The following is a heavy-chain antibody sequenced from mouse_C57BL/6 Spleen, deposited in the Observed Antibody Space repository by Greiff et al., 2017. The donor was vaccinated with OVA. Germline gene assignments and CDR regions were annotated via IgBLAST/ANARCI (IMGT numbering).Heavy chain of an antibody. CDR3: ARNYGSGRGYFDV. CDR2: LYPGSGST. Sequence: QVQLQQPGAELVKPGASVKMSCKASGYTFPSYWITWVKQRPGQGLEWIGDLYPGSGSTNYNEKFKSKATLTVDTSSSTAYMQLSSLTSEDSAVYYGARNYGSGRGYFDVWGTGTTVTVSS. J-gene: IGHJ1*03. D-gene: IGHD1-1*01. V-gene: IGHV1-55*01. CDR1: GYTFPSYW.